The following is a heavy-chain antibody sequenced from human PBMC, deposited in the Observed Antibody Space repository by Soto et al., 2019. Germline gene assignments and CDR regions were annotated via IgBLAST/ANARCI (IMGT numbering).Heavy chain of an antibody. Sequence: PGGSLRLSCTASGFTFGGYAMSWFRQAPGKGLEWVGFIRSKAYGGTTEYAASVKGRFTISRDDSKSIAYLQMNSLKTEDTAVYYCTSSTVDYDSSGYYGWFDPWGQGTLVTVSS. CDR1: GFTFGGYA. V-gene: IGHV3-49*03. CDR3: TSSTVDYDSSGYYGWFDP. J-gene: IGHJ5*02. CDR2: IRSKAYGGTT. D-gene: IGHD3-22*01.